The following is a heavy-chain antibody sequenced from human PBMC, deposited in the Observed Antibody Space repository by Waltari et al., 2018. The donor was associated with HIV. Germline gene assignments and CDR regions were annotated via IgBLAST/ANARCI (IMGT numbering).Heavy chain of an antibody. CDR1: GFAFSNSG. CDR2: ISFDGKNK. J-gene: IGHJ4*02. CDR3: AKGGYDYGDYSYFDY. V-gene: IGHV3-30*18. Sequence: QVQLVESGGGVVQPGWSLRLSCEASGFAFSNSGIHGLRQAPGKGLEWVAIISFDGKNKFYADSVKGRFTVSRDNSKNTLYLHMESPRGEDTAVYYCAKGGYDYGDYSYFDYWGQGTLVTVSA. D-gene: IGHD4-17*01.